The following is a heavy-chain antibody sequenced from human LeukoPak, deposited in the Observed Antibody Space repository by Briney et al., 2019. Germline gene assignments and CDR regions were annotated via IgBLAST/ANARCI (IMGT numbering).Heavy chain of an antibody. CDR3: AKEGYCSSTSCYKRGFDY. CDR2: INNDGSGT. D-gene: IGHD2-2*02. CDR1: GFTFSSYW. J-gene: IGHJ4*02. V-gene: IGHV3-74*01. Sequence: GGSLRLSCAASGFTFSSYWMHWVRQAPGKGPVWVSRINNDGSGTTYADSVKGRFTISRDNSKNTLYLQMNSLRAEDTAVYYCAKEGYCSSTSCYKRGFDYWGQGTLVTVSS.